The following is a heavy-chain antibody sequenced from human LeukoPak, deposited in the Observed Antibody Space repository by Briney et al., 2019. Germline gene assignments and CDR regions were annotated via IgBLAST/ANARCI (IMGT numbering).Heavy chain of an antibody. Sequence: GASVKVSCKASGYTFTSYDINWVRQATGQGLEWMGWMNPNSGNTGYAQKFQGRVTITRNTSISTAYMELSSLRSEDTAVYYCARYGLLRLSEINAFHIWGQGTMVTVSS. CDR1: GYTFTSYD. J-gene: IGHJ3*02. D-gene: IGHD5-18*01. CDR2: MNPNSGNT. CDR3: ARYGLLRLSEINAFHI. V-gene: IGHV1-8*03.